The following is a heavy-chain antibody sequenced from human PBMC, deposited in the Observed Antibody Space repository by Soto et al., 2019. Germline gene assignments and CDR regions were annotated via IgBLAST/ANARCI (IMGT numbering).Heavy chain of an antibody. CDR1: GGSVSSGDYF. CDR3: ARYPNYYYYGFDV. CDR2: IYYSGST. Sequence: NPSETLSLTCTVSGGSVSSGDYFWSWLRQSPGKRLEWIAYIYYSGSTNYNPSLKSRATISVDTSKSQASLTLTSMTAADAALYYCARYPNYYYYGFDVWGQGTAVTVSS. D-gene: IGHD3-10*01. V-gene: IGHV4-61*08. J-gene: IGHJ6*02.